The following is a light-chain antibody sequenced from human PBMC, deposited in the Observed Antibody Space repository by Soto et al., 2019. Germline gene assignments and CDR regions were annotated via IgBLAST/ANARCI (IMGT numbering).Light chain of an antibody. J-gene: IGKJ1*01. CDR1: QSLSNY. Sequence: DIPMTQSPSSLSASVGDRFTITCRASQSLSNYLNWYQQKPGKAPKLLIYAASSMQSGVPSRFSGSGSETDFTLTISSLQPDDSATYYCQQSFSPLWTFGQGTKVEV. CDR3: QQSFSPLWT. V-gene: IGKV1-39*01. CDR2: AAS.